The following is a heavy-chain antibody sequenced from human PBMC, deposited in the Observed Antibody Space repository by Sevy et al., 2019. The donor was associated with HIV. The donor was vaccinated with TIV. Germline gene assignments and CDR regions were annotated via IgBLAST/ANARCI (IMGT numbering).Heavy chain of an antibody. CDR3: AREDGSRQYFQY. V-gene: IGHV3-48*03. CDR1: GFTFSSYE. CDR2: LSNSGSII. J-gene: IGHJ1*01. D-gene: IGHD6-13*01. Sequence: GGSLTLSCVASGFTFSSYEMNWVRQAPGKGLEWVSHLSNSGSIIYYEDSVKGRLTISRDNAKNSLYLQMNSQRAEDTAVYYCAREDGSRQYFQYWGQGTLVTVSS.